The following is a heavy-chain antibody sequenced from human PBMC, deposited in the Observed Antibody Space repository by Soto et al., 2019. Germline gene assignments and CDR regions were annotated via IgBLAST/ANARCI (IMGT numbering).Heavy chain of an antibody. J-gene: IGHJ4*02. CDR3: ATFGFHNYEEY. V-gene: IGHV4-31*03. CDR2: IYDSGST. Sequence: PSGTLSLTCTVSGGSISSGGYYWSWVRQLPGKGLEWIGYIYDSGSTYYNPSLKSRVTISEDTSKNQFSLKLSSVTAADTAVYHCATFGFHNYEEYWGQRTPVIVSS. CDR1: GGSISSGGYY. D-gene: IGHD3-3*01.